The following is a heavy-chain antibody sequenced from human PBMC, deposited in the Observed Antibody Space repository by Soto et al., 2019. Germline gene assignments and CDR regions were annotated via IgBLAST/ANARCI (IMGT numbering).Heavy chain of an antibody. V-gene: IGHV3-49*04. CDR1: GFSFASYA. Sequence: GGSLRLSCTVSGFSFASYALTWVRQAPGKGLEWVGFIRGETNGGTADYAASLKGRITISRDDSKSIAYLEINSLQTEDTAVYYCTRYYYESSGYYVYWGQGTLATVSS. CDR3: TRYYYESSGYYVY. J-gene: IGHJ4*02. CDR2: IRGETNGGTA. D-gene: IGHD3-22*01.